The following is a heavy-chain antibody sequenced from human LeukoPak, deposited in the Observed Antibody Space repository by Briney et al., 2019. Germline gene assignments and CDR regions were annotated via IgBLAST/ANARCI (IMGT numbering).Heavy chain of an antibody. J-gene: IGHJ1*01. CDR1: GFTFSEAW. D-gene: IGHD3-10*01. Sequence: PGGSLRLSCAASGFTFSEAWMHWVRQAPGKGLVWVSRINNDGSFTKYADSVKGRFTISRDNAKNTLSLQMNSLRAEDTAVYYCARVSGPGMNEYFYLWGQSTLVTVSS. CDR3: ARVSGPGMNEYFYL. CDR2: INNDGSFT. V-gene: IGHV3-74*01.